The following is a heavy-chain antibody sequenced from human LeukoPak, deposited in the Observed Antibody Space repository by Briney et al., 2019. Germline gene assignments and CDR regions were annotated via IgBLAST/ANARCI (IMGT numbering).Heavy chain of an antibody. D-gene: IGHD3-10*01. Sequence: PGGSLRLSCAASGFTFSSYSMNWVRQAPGKGLEWVSSISSSSSYIYYADSVKGRFTISRDNAKNSLYLQMNSLRAEDTALYYCAKDARRGFGEFSNFDYWGQGTLVTVSS. V-gene: IGHV3-21*04. J-gene: IGHJ4*02. CDR2: ISSSSSYI. CDR1: GFTFSSYS. CDR3: AKDARRGFGEFSNFDY.